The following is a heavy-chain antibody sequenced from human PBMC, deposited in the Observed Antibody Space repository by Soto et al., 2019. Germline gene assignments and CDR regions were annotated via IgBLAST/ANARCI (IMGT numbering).Heavy chain of an antibody. J-gene: IGHJ4*02. CDR3: ASGTLYYFDY. D-gene: IGHD1-26*01. CDR1: GFTFSSYA. V-gene: IGHV3-30-3*01. Sequence: QVQLVESGGGVVQPGRSLRLSCAAFGFTFSSYAMHWVRQAPGKGLEWVAVISYDGSNKYYADSVKGRFTISRDKSKNTLYLQMNSLRAEDTAVYYCASGTLYYFDYWGQGTLVTVSS. CDR2: ISYDGSNK.